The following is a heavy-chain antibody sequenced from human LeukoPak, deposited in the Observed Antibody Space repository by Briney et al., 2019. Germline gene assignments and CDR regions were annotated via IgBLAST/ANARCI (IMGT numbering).Heavy chain of an antibody. Sequence: GGSLRLSCAASGFTFSDYYMSWIRQAPGKGLEWVANIKQDGSEKYYVDSVKGRFTISRDNAKNSLYLQMNSLRAEDTAVYYCARVAYYDFWSGYLNYWGQGTLVTVSS. J-gene: IGHJ4*02. V-gene: IGHV3-7*01. CDR2: IKQDGSEK. CDR3: ARVAYYDFWSGYLNY. D-gene: IGHD3-3*01. CDR1: GFTFSDYY.